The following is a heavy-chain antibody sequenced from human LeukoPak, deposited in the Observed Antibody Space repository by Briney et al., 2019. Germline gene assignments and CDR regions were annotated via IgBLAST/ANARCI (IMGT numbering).Heavy chain of an antibody. Sequence: GGSLRLSCAASGFTISSYWMHWVRQAPGKGLVWVSRIYTDGRTTSYADSVKGRFTISRDNSKNTLYLQMNSLRAEDTAVYYCARDRCSSTSCYTRSFNYWGQGTLVTVSS. V-gene: IGHV3-74*01. D-gene: IGHD2-2*02. CDR2: IYTDGRTT. CDR1: GFTISSYW. J-gene: IGHJ4*02. CDR3: ARDRCSSTSCYTRSFNY.